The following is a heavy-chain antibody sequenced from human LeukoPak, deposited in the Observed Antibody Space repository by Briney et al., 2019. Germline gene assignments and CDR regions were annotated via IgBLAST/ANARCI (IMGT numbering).Heavy chain of an antibody. CDR3: ARDFGTIVVVTAIVD. CDR1: GFTFTDYW. Sequence: GGSLRLSCAASGFTFTDYWMSWVRQAPGKGLEWVANIKRDGSEKYYVDSVKGRFTISRDNAKNSLYLQMNSLRAEDTAVYYCARDFGTIVVVTAIVDWGQGTLVTVSS. J-gene: IGHJ4*02. V-gene: IGHV3-7*01. D-gene: IGHD2-21*02. CDR2: IKRDGSEK.